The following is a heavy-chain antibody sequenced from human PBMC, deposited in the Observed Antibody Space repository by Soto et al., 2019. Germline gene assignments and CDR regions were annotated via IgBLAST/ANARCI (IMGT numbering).Heavy chain of an antibody. J-gene: IGHJ5*02. CDR2: INSDESDT. CDR3: SRSKSGRSAAS. D-gene: IGHD3-10*01. CDR1: GFTFSNYW. V-gene: IGHV3-74*01. Sequence: EVQLVESGGGLVQPGGSLRLSCAASGFTFSNYWMLWVRQAPGKGLVWVSRINSDESDTNYADSVKGRFTISRDNAKNTLDLQMNSLRAEDTAMYFCSRSKSGRSAASWGQGTLVTVSS.